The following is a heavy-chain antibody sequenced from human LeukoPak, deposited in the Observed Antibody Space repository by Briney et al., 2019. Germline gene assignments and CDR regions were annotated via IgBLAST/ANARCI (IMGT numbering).Heavy chain of an antibody. D-gene: IGHD6-13*01. CDR1: GFTFSSYG. CDR2: IRYDGSNK. Sequence: GGSLRLSCAASGFTFSSYGMHWVRQAPGKGLEWVAFIRYDGSNKYYADSVKGRFTISRDNSKNTLYLQMNSLRAEDTAVYYCAKEIGSYSSRWFDYWGQGTLVTVSS. CDR3: AKEIGSYSSRWFDY. V-gene: IGHV3-30*02. J-gene: IGHJ4*02.